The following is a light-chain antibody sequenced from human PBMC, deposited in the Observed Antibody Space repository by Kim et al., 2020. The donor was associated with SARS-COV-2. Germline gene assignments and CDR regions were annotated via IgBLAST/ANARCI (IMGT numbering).Light chain of an antibody. CDR3: QSWDSSTVV. Sequence: SYELTQPPSVSVSPGQTASITCSGDKLGDKYACWYQQKPGQSPVLVIYQDTKRPSGIPERFSGSNSGNTATLTIRGTQAMDEADYYCQSWDSSTVVFGAG. J-gene: IGLJ2*01. CDR2: QDT. CDR1: KLGDKY. V-gene: IGLV3-1*01.